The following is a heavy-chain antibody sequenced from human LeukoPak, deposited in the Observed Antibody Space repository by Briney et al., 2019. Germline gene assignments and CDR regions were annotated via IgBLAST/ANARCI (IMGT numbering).Heavy chain of an antibody. CDR1: GGSISSGDYY. D-gene: IGHD2-2*01. CDR3: ARGMYCSSISCYGSYFDY. CDR2: ISYSGSI. Sequence: SETPSLTCTVSGGSISSGDYYWNWIRQAPGKGLEWVGYISYSGSINYNPSLKSRVTISVDTTKNQFSLKLSSVTAAVTAVYYCARGMYCSSISCYGSYFDYWGQGTLVTVSS. V-gene: IGHV4-30-4*01. J-gene: IGHJ4*02.